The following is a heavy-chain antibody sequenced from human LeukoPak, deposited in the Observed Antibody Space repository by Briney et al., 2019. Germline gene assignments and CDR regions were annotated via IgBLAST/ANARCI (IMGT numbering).Heavy chain of an antibody. CDR3: AKEGDTALVTGYFDL. CDR2: IIPIFGTA. CDR1: GGTFGSYV. D-gene: IGHD5-18*01. V-gene: IGHV1-69*13. J-gene: IGHJ2*01. Sequence: SVKVSCKASGGTFGSYVISWVRQAPGQGLEWMGGIIPIFGTAHYAQKFQGRLTITADESTSTVYMEMSSLRSEDTAMYYCAKEGDTALVTGYFDLWGRGTLVTISA.